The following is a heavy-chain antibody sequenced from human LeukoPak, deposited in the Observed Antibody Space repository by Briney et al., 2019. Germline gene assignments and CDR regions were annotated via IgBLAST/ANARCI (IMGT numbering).Heavy chain of an antibody. J-gene: IGHJ4*02. CDR2: INPGGSSI. CDR3: ARSNQADDY. D-gene: IGHD1-14*01. Sequence: GRSLRLSCAASGFSFSSYWMHWVRQVPGKGLVWVARINPGGSSITYADSVKGRFTISRDNAKNTLYLQMDSLRAEDTGVYYCARSNQADDYWGQGTLVTVSS. V-gene: IGHV3-74*01. CDR1: GFSFSSYW.